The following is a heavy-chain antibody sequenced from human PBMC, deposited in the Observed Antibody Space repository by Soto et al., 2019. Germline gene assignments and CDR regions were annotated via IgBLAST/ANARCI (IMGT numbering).Heavy chain of an antibody. CDR1: GGSISSSSYY. CDR2: IYYSGST. Sequence: SETLSLTCTVSGGSISSSSYYWGWIRQPPGKGLEWIGSIYYSGSTYYNPSLKSRVTISVDTSKNQFSLKLSSVTAADTAVYYCARTRKVTTIDYWGQGTLVTVSS. J-gene: IGHJ4*02. D-gene: IGHD2-21*02. V-gene: IGHV4-39*01. CDR3: ARTRKVTTIDY.